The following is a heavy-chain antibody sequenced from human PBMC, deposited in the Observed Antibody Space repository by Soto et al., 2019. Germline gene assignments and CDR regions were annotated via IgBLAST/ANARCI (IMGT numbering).Heavy chain of an antibody. J-gene: IGHJ4*02. CDR1: GGSISSYY. V-gene: IGHV4-59*01. CDR3: ARTLYSYGPRFDY. D-gene: IGHD5-18*01. CDR2: IYYSGST. Sequence: QVQLQESGPGLVKPSETLSLTCTVSGGSISSYYWSWIRQPPGKGLEWLGYIYYSGSTNYNPSLKSRVTISVDTSKNQFSLKLSSVTAADMAVYYCARTLYSYGPRFDYWGQGTLVTVSS.